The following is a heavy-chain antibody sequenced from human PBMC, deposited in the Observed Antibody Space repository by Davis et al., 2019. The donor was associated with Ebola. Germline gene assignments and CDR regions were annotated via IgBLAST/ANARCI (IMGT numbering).Heavy chain of an antibody. CDR3: ARAEYSGYDWLGMDV. Sequence: SVKVSCKASGYTFTSYAMHWVRQAPGQGLEWMGGIIPIFGTANYAQKFQGRVTITADESTSTAYMELSSLRSEDTAVYYCARAEYSGYDWLGMDVWGQGTTVTVSS. D-gene: IGHD5-12*01. J-gene: IGHJ6*02. V-gene: IGHV1-69*13. CDR1: GYTFTSYA. CDR2: IIPIFGTA.